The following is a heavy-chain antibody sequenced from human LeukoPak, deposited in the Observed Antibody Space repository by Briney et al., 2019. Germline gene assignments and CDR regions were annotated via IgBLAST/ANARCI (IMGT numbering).Heavy chain of an antibody. V-gene: IGHV4-61*02. CDR1: GGSISSGSYY. D-gene: IGHD3-10*01. Sequence: SETLSLTCTVSGGSISSGSYYWSWIRQPAGKGLEWIGRIYTSGSTSYNPSLKSRVTISVDTSKNQFSLKLSSVTAADTAVYYCARDHRITMADYWGQGTLVTVSS. CDR3: ARDHRITMADY. CDR2: IYTSGST. J-gene: IGHJ4*02.